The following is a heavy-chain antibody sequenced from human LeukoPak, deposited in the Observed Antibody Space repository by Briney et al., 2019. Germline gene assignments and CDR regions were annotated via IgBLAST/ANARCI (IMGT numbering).Heavy chain of an antibody. CDR1: GGSISSYY. Sequence: NPSETLSLTCTGSGGSISSYYWSWIRQPAGKGLEWIGRIYTSGSTNYNPSLKSRVTMSVDTSKNQISLKVNSVTAADTAVYYCARESYSSSYLFDFWGQGTLVTVSS. CDR3: ARESYSSSYLFDF. V-gene: IGHV4-4*07. CDR2: IYTSGST. J-gene: IGHJ4*02. D-gene: IGHD6-6*01.